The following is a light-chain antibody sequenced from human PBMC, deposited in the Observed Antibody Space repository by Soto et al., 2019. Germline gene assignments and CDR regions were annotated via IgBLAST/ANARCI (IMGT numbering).Light chain of an antibody. V-gene: IGKV3-20*01. CDR2: GAS. J-gene: IGKJ1*01. CDR1: QSVSSSY. Sequence: EIVLTQSPGTLSLSPGERATLSCRASQSVSSSYLAWYQQKPGQAPRLLIYGASSRATGIPDRFSRSGSGTDFTLTISRLEPEDFAVYYCQQCGSSLWTFGQGTKVEIK. CDR3: QQCGSSLWT.